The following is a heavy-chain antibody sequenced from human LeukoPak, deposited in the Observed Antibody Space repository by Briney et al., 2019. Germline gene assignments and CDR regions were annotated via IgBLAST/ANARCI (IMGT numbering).Heavy chain of an antibody. V-gene: IGHV3-23*01. Sequence: GGSLRLSCAASGFTFSNYAMTWVRQAPGKGLECVSVISGSGDATNYADSVKGRFTISRDNSKSTLYVQMNSLRAEDMAVYYCARGQYSGSYSGDFYYWGQGTLVTVSS. CDR3: ARGQYSGSYSGDFYY. D-gene: IGHD1-26*01. CDR1: GFTFSNYA. CDR2: ISGSGDAT. J-gene: IGHJ4*02.